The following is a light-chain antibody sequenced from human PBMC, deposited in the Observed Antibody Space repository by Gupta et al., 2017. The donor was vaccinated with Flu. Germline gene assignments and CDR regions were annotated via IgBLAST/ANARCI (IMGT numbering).Light chain of an antibody. J-gene: IGKJ1*01. CDR3: QQYDTVWT. CDR2: KAP. CDR1: QSINRW. Sequence: DIQMTQSPSRLSASVGDRVVVTCRASQSINRWLAWYQQKPGKAPKLLIYKAPTLETGVPSRFSGSGSGTDFTLTITSQQPDDFATYYCQQYDTVWTFGQGTKVEIK. V-gene: IGKV1-5*03.